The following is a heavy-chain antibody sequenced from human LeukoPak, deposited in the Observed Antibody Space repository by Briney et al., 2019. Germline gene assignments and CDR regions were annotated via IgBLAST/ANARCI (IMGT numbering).Heavy chain of an antibody. V-gene: IGHV4-38-2*02. CDR3: ARTEGPYCSSTSCQIAFDI. Sequence: SETLSLTCTVSGYSISSGYYWGWIRQPPGKGLEWIGYIYYSGSTYYNPSLKSRVTISVDTSKNQFSLKLSSVTAADTAVYYCARTEGPYCSSTSCQIAFDIWGQGTMVTVSS. D-gene: IGHD2-2*01. J-gene: IGHJ3*02. CDR1: GYSISSGYY. CDR2: IYYSGST.